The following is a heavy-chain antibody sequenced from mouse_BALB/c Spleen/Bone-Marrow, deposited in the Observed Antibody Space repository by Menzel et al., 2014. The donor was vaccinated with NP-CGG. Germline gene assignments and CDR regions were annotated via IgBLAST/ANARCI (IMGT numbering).Heavy chain of an antibody. CDR1: GFSLTSYG. CDR2: IWAGGNT. Sequence: VQGVESGPGLVSPSQRLSITCTVSGFSLTSYGVHWVRQPPGKGLEWLGIIWAGGNTNYNSALMSRLSISKDNSKSQVFLKMNSLQTDDTAMYYCARELGAWFAYWGQGTLVTVSA. J-gene: IGHJ3*01. D-gene: IGHD4-1*01. V-gene: IGHV2-9*02. CDR3: ARELGAWFAY.